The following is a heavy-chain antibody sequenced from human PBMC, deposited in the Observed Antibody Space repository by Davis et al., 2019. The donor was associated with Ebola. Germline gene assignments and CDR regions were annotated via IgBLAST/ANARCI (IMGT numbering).Heavy chain of an antibody. Sequence: GESLKISCAASGFTFSSYAMSWVRQAPGKGLEWVSAISGSGGSTYYADSVKGRFTISRDNSKNTLYLQMNSLRAEDTAVYYCAKDGHIVVVPAARWRGYFDLWGRGTLVTVSS. J-gene: IGHJ2*01. CDR3: AKDGHIVVVPAARWRGYFDL. V-gene: IGHV3-23*01. CDR1: GFTFSSYA. D-gene: IGHD2-2*01. CDR2: ISGSGGST.